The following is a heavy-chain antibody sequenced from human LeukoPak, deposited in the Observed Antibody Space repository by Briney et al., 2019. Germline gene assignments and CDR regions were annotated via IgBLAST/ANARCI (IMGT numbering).Heavy chain of an antibody. CDR1: GGSFSGYY. Sequence: PSETLSLTCAVYGGSFSGYYWSWIRQPPGKGLEWIGEINHSGSTNYNPSLKSRVTISVDTSKNQFSLQLSSVTAADTAVYYCAMPGYCSSTSCYAGDYDAFDIWGQGTMVTVSS. V-gene: IGHV4-34*01. J-gene: IGHJ3*02. CDR3: AMPGYCSSTSCYAGDYDAFDI. D-gene: IGHD2-2*01. CDR2: INHSGST.